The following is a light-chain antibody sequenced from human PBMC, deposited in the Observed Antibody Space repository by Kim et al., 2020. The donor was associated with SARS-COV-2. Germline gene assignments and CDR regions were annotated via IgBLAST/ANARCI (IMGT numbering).Light chain of an antibody. Sequence: QSALTQPASVSGSPGQSITISCTGTSSDVGVYKYVSWYQQHPGKAPKLMIYDVSNRPSGVSNRFSGSKSGNTASLTISGLQAEDEADYYCSSYTSSSTPLYVFGTGTKVTVL. CDR1: SSDVGVYKY. J-gene: IGLJ1*01. V-gene: IGLV2-14*03. CDR3: SSYTSSSTPLYV. CDR2: DVS.